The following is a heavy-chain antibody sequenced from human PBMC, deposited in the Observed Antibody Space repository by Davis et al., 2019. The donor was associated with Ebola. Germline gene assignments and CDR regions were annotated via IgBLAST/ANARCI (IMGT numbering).Heavy chain of an antibody. Sequence: AASVKVSCKASGYTFTSYDINWVRQATGQGLEWMGWMNPNSGNTGYAQKFQGRVTMTRNTSISTAYMELSSLRSEDTAVYYCARSWRSKGGGIVVVPAASLVYWGQGTLVTVSS. CDR1: GYTFTSYD. J-gene: IGHJ4*02. CDR3: ARSWRSKGGGIVVVPAASLVY. V-gene: IGHV1-8*01. D-gene: IGHD2-2*01. CDR2: MNPNSGNT.